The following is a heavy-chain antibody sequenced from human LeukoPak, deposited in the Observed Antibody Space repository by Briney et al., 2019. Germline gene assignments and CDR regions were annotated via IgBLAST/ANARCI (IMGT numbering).Heavy chain of an antibody. CDR2: ISSSSSTI. J-gene: IGHJ6*03. V-gene: IGHV3-48*04. D-gene: IGHD2-15*01. CDR1: GFTFSSCW. Sequence: GGSLRLSCAASGFTFSSCWMSWVRQAPGKGLEWVSYISSSSSTIYYADSVKGRFTISRDNAKNSLYLQMNSLRAEDTAVYYCARVGAARYYYYYMDVWGKGTTVTVSS. CDR3: ARVGAARYYYYYMDV.